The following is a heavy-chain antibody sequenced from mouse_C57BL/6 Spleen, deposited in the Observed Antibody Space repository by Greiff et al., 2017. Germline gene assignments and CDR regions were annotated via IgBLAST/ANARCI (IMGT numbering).Heavy chain of an antibody. D-gene: IGHD2-2*01. CDR1: GYTFTSYW. Sequence: QVQLQQSGAELVKPGASVKMSCKASGYTFTSYWITWVKQRPGQGLEWIGDIYPGSGSTNYNEKFKSKATLTVDTSSSTAYMQLSSLTSEDSAVYYCARRDYGYYYYAMDYWGQGTSVTVSS. CDR2: IYPGSGST. CDR3: ARRDYGYYYYAMDY. J-gene: IGHJ4*01. V-gene: IGHV1-55*01.